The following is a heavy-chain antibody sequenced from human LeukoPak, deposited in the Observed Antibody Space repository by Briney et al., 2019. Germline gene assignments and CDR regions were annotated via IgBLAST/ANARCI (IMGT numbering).Heavy chain of an antibody. CDR2: IYYSGST. Sequence: PSETLSLTCTVSGGSISSSSYYWGWIRQPPGKGLEWIGSIYYSGSTYYNPSLKSRVTISADTSKNQFSLKLSSVTAADTAVYYCARGSFGQRWGQGTLVTVSS. CDR3: ARGSFGQR. V-gene: IGHV4-39*07. CDR1: GGSISSSSYY. J-gene: IGHJ4*02. D-gene: IGHD3-10*01.